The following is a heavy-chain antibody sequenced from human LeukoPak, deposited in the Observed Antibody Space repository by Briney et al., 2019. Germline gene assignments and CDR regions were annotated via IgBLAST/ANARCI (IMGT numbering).Heavy chain of an antibody. Sequence: PSETLSLTCAVYGGSFSGYYWSWIRQPPGKGLEWIGEINHSGSTNYNPSLKSRVTISVDTSKNQFSLKLSSVTAADTAVYYCARGKWEVRFDHRGQGTQVTVSS. J-gene: IGHJ4*02. D-gene: IGHD1-26*01. V-gene: IGHV4-34*01. CDR1: GGSFSGYY. CDR3: ARGKWEVRFDH. CDR2: INHSGST.